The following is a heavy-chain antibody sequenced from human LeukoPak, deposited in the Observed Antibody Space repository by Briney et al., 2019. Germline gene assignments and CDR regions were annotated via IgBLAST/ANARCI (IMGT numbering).Heavy chain of an antibody. CDR2: ISGSGGST. CDR1: GFTFSSYA. Sequence: PGGSLRLSCAASGFTFSSYAMSWVRQAPGKGLEWVSEISGSGGSTYYADSVKGRYTISRDNPKNTLYLQMNSLRAEDTAVYYCAKDYDSSGYWGYYFDYWGQGTLVTVSS. D-gene: IGHD3-22*01. CDR3: AKDYDSSGYWGYYFDY. V-gene: IGHV3-23*01. J-gene: IGHJ4*02.